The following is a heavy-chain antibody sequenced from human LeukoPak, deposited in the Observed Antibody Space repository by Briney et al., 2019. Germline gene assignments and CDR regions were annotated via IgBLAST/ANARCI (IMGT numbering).Heavy chain of an antibody. Sequence: GASEKVSCKASGYTCTSYDIGWVRQAPGQGLEWMGWVSAYNGNTNYVHHLQGRVTMTTDTSTTTAYMELRSLRSDDTAIYYCAREAAAGVYFEYWGQGTLVTVSS. J-gene: IGHJ4*02. CDR3: AREAAAGVYFEY. CDR2: VSAYNGNT. CDR1: GYTCTSYD. V-gene: IGHV1-18*01. D-gene: IGHD6-13*01.